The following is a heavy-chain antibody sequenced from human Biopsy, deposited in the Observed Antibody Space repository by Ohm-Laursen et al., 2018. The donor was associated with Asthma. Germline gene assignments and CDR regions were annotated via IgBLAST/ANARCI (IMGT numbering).Heavy chain of an antibody. Sequence: SDTLSLTWLVSGDAMGTSGSYWGWIRQSPGKRLEWIGSIHYSGRTYYNPSLESRVTISADTSKSHFSLKVTSVTAADTAVYYCARAVSSSSYWYFDLWGRGDLVTVSS. CDR3: ARAVSSSSYWYFDL. D-gene: IGHD6-6*01. CDR1: GDAMGTSGSY. V-gene: IGHV4-39*02. CDR2: IHYSGRT. J-gene: IGHJ2*01.